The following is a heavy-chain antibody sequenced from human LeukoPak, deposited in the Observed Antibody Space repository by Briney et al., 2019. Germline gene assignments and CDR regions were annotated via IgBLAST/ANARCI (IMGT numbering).Heavy chain of an antibody. CDR2: INPSGGST. Sequence: ASVKVSCKASGYIFTSYYMHWVRQAPGQGPEWMGKINPSGGSTSCAQKFQGRVTMTRDTSTSTVYMELSSLRSEDTAVYYCARDPCGGDCHFDYWGQGALVTVSS. CDR1: GYIFTSYY. J-gene: IGHJ4*02. D-gene: IGHD2-21*02. CDR3: ARDPCGGDCHFDY. V-gene: IGHV1-46*01.